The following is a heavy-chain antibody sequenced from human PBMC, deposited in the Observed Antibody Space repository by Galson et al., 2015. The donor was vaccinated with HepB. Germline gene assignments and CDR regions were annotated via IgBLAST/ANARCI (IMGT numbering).Heavy chain of an antibody. Sequence: SLRLSCAASGFTFSAYWMNWVRQTPGKGLECLAIINGDGSVHWYVDSVKGRFTISRDNSKNTLYLQMNSLRAEDTAVYYCARDLKEYSSGWGGYYYYYGMDVWGQGTTVTVSS. CDR2: INGDGSVH. CDR1: GFTFSAYW. CDR3: ARDLKEYSSGWGGYYYYYGMDV. D-gene: IGHD6-19*01. V-gene: IGHV3-7*01. J-gene: IGHJ6*02.